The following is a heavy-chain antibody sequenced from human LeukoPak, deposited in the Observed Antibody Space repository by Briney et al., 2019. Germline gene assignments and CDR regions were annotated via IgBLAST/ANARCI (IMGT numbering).Heavy chain of an antibody. J-gene: IGHJ4*02. D-gene: IGHD1-26*01. V-gene: IGHV3-30*02. Sequence: PGGSLRLSCAASGFTFSSCGMHWVRQAPGKRLEWVAFIRYDGSNKYYADSVKGRFTISRDNSKNTLYLQMNSLRAEDTAVYYCARDHYIVGATTPYFDYWGQGTLVTVSS. CDR1: GFTFSSCG. CDR2: IRYDGSNK. CDR3: ARDHYIVGATTPYFDY.